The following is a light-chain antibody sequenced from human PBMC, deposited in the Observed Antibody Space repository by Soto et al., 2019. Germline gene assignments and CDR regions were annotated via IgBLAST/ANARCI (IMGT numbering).Light chain of an antibody. CDR2: DVS. CDR3: SSYTSSSTLV. V-gene: IGLV2-14*03. J-gene: IGLJ2*01. CDR1: SRDVGGYNY. Sequence: QSALTQPASVSGSPGQSINISCTGTSRDVGGYNYVSWYQQYPGKAPKLMIYDVSNRPSGVSNRFSGSKSGNTACLTISGLQAEDEADYYCSSYTSSSTLVFGGGTKLTVL.